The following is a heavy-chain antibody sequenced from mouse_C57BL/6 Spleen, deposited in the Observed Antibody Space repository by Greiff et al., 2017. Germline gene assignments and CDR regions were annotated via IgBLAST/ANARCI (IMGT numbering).Heavy chain of an antibody. CDR3: ARDHYGSSWYFDV. Sequence: EVMLVESGGGLVKPGGSLKLSCAASGFTFSSYAMSWVRQTPEKRLEWVATISDGGSYTYYPDNVKGRFTISRDNAKNNLYLQMSHLKSEDTAMYYCARDHYGSSWYFDVWGKGTTVTVSS. CDR1: GFTFSSYA. CDR2: ISDGGSYT. J-gene: IGHJ1*03. D-gene: IGHD1-1*01. V-gene: IGHV5-4*01.